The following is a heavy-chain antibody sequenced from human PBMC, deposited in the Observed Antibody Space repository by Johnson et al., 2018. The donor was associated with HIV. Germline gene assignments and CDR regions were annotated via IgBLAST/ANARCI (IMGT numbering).Heavy chain of an antibody. CDR1: GFTFINYW. D-gene: IGHD3-16*02. V-gene: IGHV3-30-3*01. CDR3: ATGIEDDAFDI. CDR2: ISYDGSNK. J-gene: IGHJ3*02. Sequence: QVQLVESGGGVVQPGGSLRLSCAASGFTFINYWMHWVRQAPGKGLEWVAVISYDGSNKYYADSVKGRFTISRDNSKNTLYLQMNSLRAEDTAVYYCATGIEDDAFDIWGQGTMVTVSS.